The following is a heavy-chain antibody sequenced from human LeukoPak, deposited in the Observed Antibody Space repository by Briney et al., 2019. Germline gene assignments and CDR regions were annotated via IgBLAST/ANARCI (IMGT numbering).Heavy chain of an antibody. D-gene: IGHD3-22*01. Sequence: GSLRLSCAASGFTFSTYSMSWVRRAPGKGLEWVSCITSSNYMYYADSVKDRFTISRDNAKNSLYLQMNSLRAEDTAVYYCVRDGFYPGSSGYPFGYWGQGTLVTVSS. CDR2: ITSSNYM. CDR3: VRDGFYPGSSGYPFGY. J-gene: IGHJ4*02. V-gene: IGHV3-69-1*01. CDR1: GFTFSTYS.